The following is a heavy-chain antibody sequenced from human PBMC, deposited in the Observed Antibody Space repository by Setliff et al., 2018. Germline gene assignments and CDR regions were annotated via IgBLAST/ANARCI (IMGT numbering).Heavy chain of an antibody. CDR1: GISISSGHY. CDR2: IYHKGRT. J-gene: IGHJ3*02. CDR3: ASPRRDDLDSPFDAFDI. Sequence: SETLSLTCGVSGISISSGHYWGWIRQPPGKGLEWIATIYHKGRTYYNPSLDSRVTISLDTSKNHFSLRLSPVTAADTAVYYCASPRRDDLDSPFDAFDIWGQGTKVTVSS. D-gene: IGHD3-3*01. V-gene: IGHV4-38-2*01.